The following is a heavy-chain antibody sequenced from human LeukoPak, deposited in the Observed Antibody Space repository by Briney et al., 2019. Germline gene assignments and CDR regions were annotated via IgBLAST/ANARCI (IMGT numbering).Heavy chain of an antibody. CDR3: ARFSVRGAPKGFDY. V-gene: IGHV4-59*11. J-gene: IGHJ4*02. Sequence: SETLSLTCTVSGGSISSHYWSWIRQPPGKELEWIGYIYYSGSTNYNPSLKSRVTISVDTSKNQFSLKLSSVTAADTAVYYCARFSVRGAPKGFDYWGQGTLVTVSS. D-gene: IGHD3-10*01. CDR2: IYYSGST. CDR1: GGSISSHY.